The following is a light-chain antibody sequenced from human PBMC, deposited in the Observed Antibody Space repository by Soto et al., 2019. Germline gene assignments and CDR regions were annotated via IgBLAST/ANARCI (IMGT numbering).Light chain of an antibody. CDR1: SSDVGGYNY. V-gene: IGLV2-11*01. CDR2: DVS. CDR3: CSYAGSYTAYYF. J-gene: IGLJ1*01. Sequence: QSVLTQPRSVSGSPGQSVTISCTGTSSDVGGYNYVSWYQQHPGKAPKLMIYDVSKRPSGVPDRFSGSKSGNTASLTISGLQAEDEADYYCCSYAGSYTAYYFFGTGTKLTVL.